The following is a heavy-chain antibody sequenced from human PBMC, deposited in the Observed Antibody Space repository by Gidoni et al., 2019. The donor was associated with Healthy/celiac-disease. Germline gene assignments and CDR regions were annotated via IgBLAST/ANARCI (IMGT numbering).Heavy chain of an antibody. D-gene: IGHD3-22*01. Sequence: QVQLVQSGAEVKKPGASVTVSCKASGYPFTSYYMHWVRQAPGKGLEWMGIINPSGGSTSYAQKFQGRVTMTRDTSTSTVYMELSSLRSEDTAVYYCARDRYSSGYVDYWGQGTLVTVSS. V-gene: IGHV1-46*03. CDR3: ARDRYSSGYVDY. CDR2: INPSGGST. J-gene: IGHJ4*02. CDR1: GYPFTSYY.